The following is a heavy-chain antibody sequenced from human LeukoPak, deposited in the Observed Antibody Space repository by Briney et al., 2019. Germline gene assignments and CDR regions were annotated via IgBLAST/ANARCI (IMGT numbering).Heavy chain of an antibody. V-gene: IGHV3-7*03. CDR3: AGGAGWLVDY. CDR2: IKQDGSEK. Sequence: GGSLRLSCEAAGTTFSRYWMNWVRQAPGKGLEWVANIKQDGSEKYYVDSVKGRFTISRGNAKNSLYLQMNSLRAEDTAVYYCAGGAGWLVDYWGQGTLVTVSS. CDR1: GTTFSRYW. D-gene: IGHD6-19*01. J-gene: IGHJ4*02.